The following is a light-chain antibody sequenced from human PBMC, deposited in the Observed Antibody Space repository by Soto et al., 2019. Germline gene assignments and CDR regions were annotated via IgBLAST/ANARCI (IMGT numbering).Light chain of an antibody. J-gene: IGKJ1*01. Sequence: DIVITQSPDSLPVSLRERTTINCRCSESVFYSSNNNNYLAWYQQKPGQPPRLLIYCASTREAGVPDRFSGGGSGTDFTLTISSLQAEDVAVYHCQQYYSNPRTFGQGTKVDI. V-gene: IGKV4-1*01. CDR1: ESVFYSSNNNNY. CDR2: CAS. CDR3: QQYYSNPRT.